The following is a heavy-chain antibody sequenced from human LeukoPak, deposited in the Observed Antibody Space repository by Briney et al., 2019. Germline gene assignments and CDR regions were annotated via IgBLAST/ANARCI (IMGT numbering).Heavy chain of an antibody. CDR2: TFYSGST. V-gene: IGHV4-31*11. Sequence: SETLSLTCAVYGGSFSGYYWSWIRQHPEKGLEWIGYTFYSGSTYYNPSLKSRVTISVDTSKNQFSLKLSSVTAADTAVYYCATGWYSSGWYQRGYYGMDVWGQGTTVTVSS. CDR3: ATGWYSSGWYQRGYYGMDV. CDR1: GGSFSGYY. D-gene: IGHD6-19*01. J-gene: IGHJ6*02.